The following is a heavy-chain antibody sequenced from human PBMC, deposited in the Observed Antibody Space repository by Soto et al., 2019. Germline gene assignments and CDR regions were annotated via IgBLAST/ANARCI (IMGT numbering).Heavy chain of an antibody. CDR1: GYSFTSYW. D-gene: IGHD2-2*01. Sequence: GESLKISCKGSGYSFTSYWIGWVRQMPGKGLEWMGIIYPGDSDTRYSPSFQGQVTISADKSISTAYLQWSSLKASDTAMYYCARLNIVVAPAAKNWFDPWGQGTLVTVSS. CDR3: ARLNIVVAPAAKNWFDP. J-gene: IGHJ5*02. CDR2: IYPGDSDT. V-gene: IGHV5-51*01.